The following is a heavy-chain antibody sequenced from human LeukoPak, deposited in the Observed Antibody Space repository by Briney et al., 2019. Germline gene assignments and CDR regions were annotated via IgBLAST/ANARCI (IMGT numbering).Heavy chain of an antibody. Sequence: GESLKISCKESGYSFTYWIGWVRQMPGKGLEWMGIVYSGDSRAKYSPSFEGRVTISADNSINTAYLQWSSLEASDTAMYYCTSARVGDFRWDYWGQGTLVTVSS. J-gene: IGHJ4*02. CDR2: VYSGDSRA. CDR1: GYSFTYW. D-gene: IGHD2-21*02. CDR3: TSARVGDFRWDY. V-gene: IGHV5-51*01.